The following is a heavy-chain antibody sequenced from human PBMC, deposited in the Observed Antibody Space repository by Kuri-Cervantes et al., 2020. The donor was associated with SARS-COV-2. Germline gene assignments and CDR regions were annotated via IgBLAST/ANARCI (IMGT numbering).Heavy chain of an antibody. V-gene: IGHV3-30*02. CDR3: ARGAGTHGYDFWSGYWTGHFDH. CDR2: IRYDGSNK. J-gene: IGHJ4*02. D-gene: IGHD3-3*01. CDR1: GFTFSSYG. Sequence: GESLKISCAASGFTFSSYGMHWVRQAPGKGLEWVAFIRYDGSNKYYADSVKGRFTISRDNSNNTLFLEMSSLTAEDTAMYYCARGAGTHGYDFWSGYWTGHFDHWGQGTLVTVSS.